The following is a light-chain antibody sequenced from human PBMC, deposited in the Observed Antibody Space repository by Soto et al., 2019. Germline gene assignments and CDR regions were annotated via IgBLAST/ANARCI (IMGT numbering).Light chain of an antibody. V-gene: IGKV3-11*01. CDR2: DAS. CDR1: QSVRSY. J-gene: IGKJ5*01. Sequence: EIVVAQSPATLSLSPGERVTLTCRASQSVRSYLAWYQQKPGQAPRLLIYDASNRSTGIPARFSGSGSGTDFTLTISSLEPEDFAVYYCQQRANWPATFGQGTRLE. CDR3: QQRANWPAT.